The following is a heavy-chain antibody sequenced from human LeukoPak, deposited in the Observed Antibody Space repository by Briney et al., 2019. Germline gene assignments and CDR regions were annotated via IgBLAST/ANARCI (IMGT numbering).Heavy chain of an antibody. CDR3: AKRGVVIRVFLIGFHKEAYYFDS. J-gene: IGHJ4*02. CDR1: GITLSNYG. V-gene: IGHV3-23*01. CDR2: ISGSGGGA. D-gene: IGHD3-10*01. Sequence: GGSLRLSCAVSGITLSNYGKSWVRQAPGKGLEWVAGISGSGGGAQYADSVKGRFTISRDNAKNRLYLHMNSLRAEDTAMYFCAKRGVVIRVFLIGFHKEAYYFDSWGQGVLVTVSS.